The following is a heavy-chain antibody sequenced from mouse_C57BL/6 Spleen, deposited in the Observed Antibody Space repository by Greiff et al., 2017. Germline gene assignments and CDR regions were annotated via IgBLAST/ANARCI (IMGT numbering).Heavy chain of an antibody. D-gene: IGHD2-5*01. V-gene: IGHV1-76*01. CDR3: ARGASNYVEDY. CDR2: IYPGSGNT. CDR1: GYTFTDYY. J-gene: IGHJ4*01. Sequence: QVQLQQSGAELVRPGASVKLSCKASGYTFTDYYINWVKQRPGQGLEWIARIYPGSGNTYYNEKFKGKATLTAEKSSSTAYMQLSSLTSEDSAVYFCARGASNYVEDYWGQGTSVTVSS.